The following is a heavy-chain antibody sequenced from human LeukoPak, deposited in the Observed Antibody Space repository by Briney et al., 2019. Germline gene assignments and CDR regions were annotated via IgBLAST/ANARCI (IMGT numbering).Heavy chain of an antibody. CDR3: ARAPGGYSSGWLDY. J-gene: IGHJ4*02. V-gene: IGHV3-11*04. CDR2: ISSSGSTI. D-gene: IGHD6-19*01. CDR1: GFTFSDYC. Sequence: PGGSLRLSCAASGFTFSDYCMSWIRQAPGKGLEWVSYISSSGSTIYYADSVKGRFTISRDNSKNTLYLQMNSLRAEDTAVYYCARAPGGYSSGWLDYWGQGTLVTVSS.